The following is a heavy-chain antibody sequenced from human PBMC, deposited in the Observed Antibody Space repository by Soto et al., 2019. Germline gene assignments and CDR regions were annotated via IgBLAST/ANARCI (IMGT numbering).Heavy chain of an antibody. J-gene: IGHJ4*02. Sequence: QVQLAQSGGEVKKPGASVKVSCKASGYTFSNYGIGWVRQAPAQGLEWMEWINGYNGNTNYAQKFQDRVTMTTDTTTTTADMEVKRLRPDDTAVYYCARGDSPVHFDNWGQGTLVTVSS. V-gene: IGHV1-18*01. CDR2: INGYNGNT. CDR3: ARGDSPVHFDN. D-gene: IGHD4-4*01. CDR1: GYTFSNYG.